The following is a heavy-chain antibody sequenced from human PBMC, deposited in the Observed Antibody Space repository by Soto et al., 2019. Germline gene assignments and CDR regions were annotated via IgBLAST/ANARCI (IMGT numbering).Heavy chain of an antibody. D-gene: IGHD3-22*01. CDR3: ARQIYDSDSGPNFQYYFDS. V-gene: IGHV5-51*01. CDR1: GYNFINHW. CDR2: VYPDDSDT. Sequence: PGESLKISCKGSGYNFINHWIAWVRQMPGKGLEWMGIVYPDDSDTRYSPSFQGQVTISADKSISTAYLQWSSLEASDTAMYYCARQIYDSDSGPNFQYYFDSWGQGTLVTVSS. J-gene: IGHJ4*02.